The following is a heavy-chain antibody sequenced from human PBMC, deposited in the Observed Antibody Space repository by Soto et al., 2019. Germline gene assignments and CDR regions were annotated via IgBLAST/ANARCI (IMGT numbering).Heavy chain of an antibody. D-gene: IGHD1-26*01. V-gene: IGHV1-69*06. CDR3: ARGTRSGSYYYYGLDV. CDR2: IIPIFGTT. J-gene: IGHJ6*02. CDR1: GGTFSSYA. Sequence: SVKVSCKASGGTFSSYAISWVRQAPGQGLEWMGGIIPIFGTTNYARRFQGRVTITADKSTSTAYMELRSLRSEDTAVYYCARGTRSGSYYYYGLDVWGQGTTVTVSS.